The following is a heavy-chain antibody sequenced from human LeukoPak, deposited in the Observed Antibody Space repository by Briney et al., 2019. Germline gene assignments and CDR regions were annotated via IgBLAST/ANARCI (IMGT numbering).Heavy chain of an antibody. CDR3: AREGAYDSSGYYQTDY. Sequence: GGSLRLSCAASGFTFSSYEMNWVRQAQGKGLEWVSYISSSGSTIYYADSVKGRFTSSRDNAKNSLYLQMNSLRAEDTAVYYCAREGAYDSSGYYQTDYWGQGTLVTVSS. V-gene: IGHV3-48*03. CDR1: GFTFSSYE. J-gene: IGHJ4*02. D-gene: IGHD3-22*01. CDR2: ISSSGSTI.